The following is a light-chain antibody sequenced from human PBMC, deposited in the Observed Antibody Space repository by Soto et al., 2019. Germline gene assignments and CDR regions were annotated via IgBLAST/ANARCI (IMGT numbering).Light chain of an antibody. Sequence: QSVLTQPDSVSGSPGQSITISCTGTNSDIGGYNYVSWYQQHPGKAPKLMIYEVSDRPSGVSSRFSASTSGNTASLTISGLQTEDEADYYCSSYTSSSTWVFGGGTKLTVL. CDR1: NSDIGGYNY. J-gene: IGLJ3*02. CDR3: SSYTSSSTWV. CDR2: EVS. V-gene: IGLV2-14*01.